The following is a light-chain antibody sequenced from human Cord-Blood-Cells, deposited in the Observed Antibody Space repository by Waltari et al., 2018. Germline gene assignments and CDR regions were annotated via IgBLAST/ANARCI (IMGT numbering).Light chain of an antibody. CDR1: SGDVGGYNL. CDR2: EVS. Sequence: QSALTQPASVSGSPGQSITLSCTGTSGDVGGYNLVSWYQQHPGKAPKLMIYEVSKRPSGVSNRFSGSKSGNTASLTISGLQAEDEADYYCCSYAGSSTWVFGGGTKLTVL. V-gene: IGLV2-23*02. J-gene: IGLJ3*02. CDR3: CSYAGSSTWV.